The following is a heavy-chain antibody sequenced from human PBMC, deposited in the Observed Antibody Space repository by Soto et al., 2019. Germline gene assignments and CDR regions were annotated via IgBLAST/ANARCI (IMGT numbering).Heavy chain of an antibody. CDR3: ARESLGSGWYPYYYYGMDV. J-gene: IGHJ6*02. V-gene: IGHV6-1*01. CDR1: GDSVSSNSAA. D-gene: IGHD6-19*01. Sequence: SQTLSLTCAISGDSVSSNSAAWNWIRQSPSRGLEWLGRTYYRSKWYNDYAVSVKSRITINPDTSKNQFSLQLNSVTPEDTAVYYCARESLGSGWYPYYYYGMDVWGQGTTVTLSS. CDR2: TYYRSKWYN.